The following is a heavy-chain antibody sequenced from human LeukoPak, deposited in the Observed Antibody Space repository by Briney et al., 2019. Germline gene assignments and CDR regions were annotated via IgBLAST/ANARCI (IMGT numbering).Heavy chain of an antibody. V-gene: IGHV3-23*01. J-gene: IGHJ4*02. CDR1: GFTFSNYA. CDR2: ISGSGGST. CDR3: AKDLAGSGSYSFDY. Sequence: GGSLRLSCAASGFTFSNYAMNWVRQAPGRGLEWVSAISGSGGSTYYADSVKGRFTISRDNSKNTLYLQMNSLRAEDTAVYYCAKDLAGSGSYSFDYWGQGTLVTVFS. D-gene: IGHD1-26*01.